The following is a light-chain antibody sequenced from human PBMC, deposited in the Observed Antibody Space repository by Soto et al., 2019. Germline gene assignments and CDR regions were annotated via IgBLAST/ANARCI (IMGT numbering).Light chain of an antibody. CDR3: QHYQSYSRT. CDR2: DGS. CDR1: QSINTW. V-gene: IGKV1-5*01. J-gene: IGKJ1*01. Sequence: DIQMTQFPSTVSASVGDRITITCRASQSINTWLAWYRQRPGEDPHLLIHDGSTLTVGVPSRFSGSVSWTDFTLSISTLQPDDFATFYCQHYQSYSRTFGQGTKVEVK.